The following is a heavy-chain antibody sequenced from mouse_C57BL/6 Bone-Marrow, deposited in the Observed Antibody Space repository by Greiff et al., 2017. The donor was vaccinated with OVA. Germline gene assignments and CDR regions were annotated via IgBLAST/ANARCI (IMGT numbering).Heavy chain of an antibody. CDR1: GYTFTSYW. CDR2: IYPGSGST. V-gene: IGHV1-55*01. D-gene: IGHD1-1*01. J-gene: IGHJ3*01. CDR3: ARSSDYYGSPWFAY. Sequence: QVQLQQPGAELVKPGASVKMSCKASGYTFTSYWITWVKQRPGQGLEWIGDIYPGSGSTNYNEKFKSKATLTVDTSSSTAYMQLSSLKSEDSAVYYCARSSDYYGSPWFAYWGQGTLVTVSA.